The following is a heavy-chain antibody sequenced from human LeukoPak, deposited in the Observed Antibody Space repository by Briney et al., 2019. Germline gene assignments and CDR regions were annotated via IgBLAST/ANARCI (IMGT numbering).Heavy chain of an antibody. Sequence: ASVKVSCKASGCTFTSYDINWARQATGQGLEWMGWMNPNSGNTGYAQKFQGRVTMTRNTSISTAYMELSSLRSEDTAVYYCARESGNWNYGDGLFDPWGQGTLVTISS. CDR3: ARESGNWNYGDGLFDP. V-gene: IGHV1-8*01. J-gene: IGHJ5*02. CDR2: MNPNSGNT. D-gene: IGHD1-7*01. CDR1: GCTFTSYD.